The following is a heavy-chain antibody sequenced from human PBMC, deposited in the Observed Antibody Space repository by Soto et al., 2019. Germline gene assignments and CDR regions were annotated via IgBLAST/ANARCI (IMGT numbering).Heavy chain of an antibody. CDR2: ISYAGNND. D-gene: IGHD4-4*01. CDR3: AKRSTPTVPQEQRPSYYYMDV. V-gene: IGHV3-30*18. CDR1: GFTFSDYG. J-gene: IGHJ6*03. Sequence: GGSLRLSCVASGFTFSDYGMHWFRQAPGKGLEWVAVISYAGNNDHYADSVKGRFTISRDNSKNTLYLQMNSLRAEDTAVYYCAKRSTPTVPQEQRPSYYYMDVWGKGTTVTVSS.